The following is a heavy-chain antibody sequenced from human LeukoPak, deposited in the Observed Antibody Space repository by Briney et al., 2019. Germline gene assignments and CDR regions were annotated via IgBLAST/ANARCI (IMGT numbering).Heavy chain of an antibody. CDR3: ARMVAATQDYYYGMDV. CDR1: GYTFTSYG. Sequence: ASVKVSCKASGYTFTSYGISWVRQAPGQGLEWMGWISAYNGNTNYAQKLQGRVTMTTDTSTSTAYMELRSLRSDDTAVYYCARMVAATQDYYYGMDVWGQGTMVTVSS. CDR2: ISAYNGNT. J-gene: IGHJ6*02. V-gene: IGHV1-18*01. D-gene: IGHD2-15*01.